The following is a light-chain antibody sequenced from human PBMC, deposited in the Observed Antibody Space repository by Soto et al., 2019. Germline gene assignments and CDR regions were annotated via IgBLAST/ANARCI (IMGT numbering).Light chain of an antibody. Sequence: IVLTQSPATLSLSPGERATLSCRASQYVSSFLAWYQQKAGQAPRLLVYGASSRATGIPDRFSGSGSGTDFTLTISRLEPADSAVYYCQQYGSSPTFGGGTKVDIK. CDR1: QYVSSF. CDR2: GAS. V-gene: IGKV3-20*01. CDR3: QQYGSSPT. J-gene: IGKJ4*01.